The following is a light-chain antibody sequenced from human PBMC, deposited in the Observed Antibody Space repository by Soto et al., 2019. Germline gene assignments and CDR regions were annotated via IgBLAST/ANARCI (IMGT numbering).Light chain of an antibody. V-gene: IGLV2-23*02. CDR2: EVS. CDR3: CSYAGSSALYV. CDR1: SSDVGSYNL. J-gene: IGLJ1*01. Sequence: QSALTQPASVSGSPGQSITISRSGTSSDVGSYNLVSWYQQHPGQAPKLMIYEVSKRPSGLSNRFSGSKSGSTASLTISGLQAEDEADYYCCSYAGSSALYVFGTGTKVTVL.